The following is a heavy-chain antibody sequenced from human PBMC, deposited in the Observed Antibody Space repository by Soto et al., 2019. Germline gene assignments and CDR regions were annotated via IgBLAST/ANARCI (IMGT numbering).Heavy chain of an antibody. Sequence: GGSLRLSCAASGFTFSNAWMNWVRQAPGKGLEWVGRIKSKTDGGTTDYAAPVKGRFTISRDDSKNTLYLQMNSLKTEDTAVYYCITVPHYYYDSSGYYPPYFDYWGQGTLVTVSS. CDR1: GFTFSNAW. J-gene: IGHJ4*02. CDR2: IKSKTDGGTT. D-gene: IGHD3-22*01. CDR3: ITVPHYYYDSSGYYPPYFDY. V-gene: IGHV3-15*07.